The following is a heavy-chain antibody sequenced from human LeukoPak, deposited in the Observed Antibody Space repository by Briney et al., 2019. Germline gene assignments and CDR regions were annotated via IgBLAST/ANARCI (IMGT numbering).Heavy chain of an antibody. CDR1: GGSISSYY. CDR2: IYYSGST. D-gene: IGHD3-22*01. V-gene: IGHV4-59*01. Sequence: SETLSLTCTVSGGSISSYYWSWIRQPPGKGLEWIGYIYYSGSTNYNPSLKSRVTISVDTSKNQFSLKLSSVTAAGTAVYYCARGHNWGYYYGNIFFDYWGQGTLVTVSS. J-gene: IGHJ4*02. CDR3: ARGHNWGYYYGNIFFDY.